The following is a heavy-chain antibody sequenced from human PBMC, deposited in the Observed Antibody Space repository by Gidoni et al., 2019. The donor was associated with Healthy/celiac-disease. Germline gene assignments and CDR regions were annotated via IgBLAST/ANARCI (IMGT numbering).Heavy chain of an antibody. V-gene: IGHV3-48*01. J-gene: IGHJ3*02. CDR2: ISSSSSTI. D-gene: IGHD1-26*01. CDR3: ARDPGRGSYDAFDI. Sequence: YISSSSSTIYYADSVKGRFTISRDNAKNSLDLQMNSLRAEDTAVYYCARDPGRGSYDAFDIWGQGTMVTVSS.